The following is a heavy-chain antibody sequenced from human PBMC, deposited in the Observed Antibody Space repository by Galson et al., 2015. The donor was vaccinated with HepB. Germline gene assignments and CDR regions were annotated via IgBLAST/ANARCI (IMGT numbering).Heavy chain of an antibody. CDR1: GFTFSSYG. Sequence: SLRLSCAASGFTFSSYGMHWVRQAPGKGLEWVAVMSYDGSNKYYADSVKGRFTISRDNSKNTLYLQMNSLRAEDTAVYYCAKGAISGYYYYYMDVWGKGTTVTVSS. J-gene: IGHJ6*03. CDR3: AKGAISGYYYYYMDV. V-gene: IGHV3-30*18. CDR2: MSYDGSNK. D-gene: IGHD3-3*01.